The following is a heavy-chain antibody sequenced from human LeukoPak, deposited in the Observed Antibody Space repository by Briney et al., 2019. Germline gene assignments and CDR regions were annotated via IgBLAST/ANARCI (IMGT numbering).Heavy chain of an antibody. CDR2: INPDGSQK. D-gene: IGHD1-1*01. CDR1: GFIFSRNW. V-gene: IGHV3-7*01. Sequence: GGSLRLSCAASGFIFSRNWMSWVRQAPGKGLEWVASINPDGSQKLYVDSVKGRFTISRDNTKSSLFVEMNSLGAEDTAMYYCAKLLGTVTTYDSWGQGTRVTVSS. J-gene: IGHJ4*02. CDR3: AKLLGTVTTYDS.